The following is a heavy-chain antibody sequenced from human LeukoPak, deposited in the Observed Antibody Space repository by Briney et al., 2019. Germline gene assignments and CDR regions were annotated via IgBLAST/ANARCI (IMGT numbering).Heavy chain of an antibody. J-gene: IGHJ6*02. V-gene: IGHV3-9*01. CDR2: ISWNSGSI. CDR3: AKDGAAALGYYGMDV. D-gene: IGHD4/OR15-4a*01. CDR1: GFTFSTYA. Sequence: PGGSLRLSCAASGFTFSTYAMTWVRQAPGKGLEWVSGISWNSGSIGYADSVKGRFTISRDNAKNSLYLQMNSLRAEDTALYYCAKDGAAALGYYGMDVWGQGTTATVSS.